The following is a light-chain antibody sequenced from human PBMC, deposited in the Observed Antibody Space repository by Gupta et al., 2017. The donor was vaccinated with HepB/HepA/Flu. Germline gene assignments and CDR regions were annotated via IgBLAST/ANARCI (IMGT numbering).Light chain of an antibody. CDR1: QNVGTN. CDR2: GAS. CDR3: QQYDRWPLS. J-gene: IGKJ4*01. V-gene: IGKV3-15*01. Sequence: DTVVTSSPIILSVSPGDRVTLSCRTSQNVGTNLAWYQQQVGQAPRLLVFGASSRATGIPARFMGSGSETEFSLIISSLQSEDFALYFCQQYDRWPLSFGGGTRV.